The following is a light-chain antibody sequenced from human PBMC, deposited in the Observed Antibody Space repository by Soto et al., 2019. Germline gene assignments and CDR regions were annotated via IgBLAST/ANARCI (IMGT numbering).Light chain of an antibody. Sequence: EVVMTQSPLSLPVTLGQPATISCRSSQSLIHSDGNTYLNCLQQRPGQSTRRLIYKVSDRDSGVPDRFSGSGLGSDFILKISRVETEDVVVVYLMQITNLPCTFGQGTEVEIK. CDR2: KVS. CDR3: MQITNLPCT. CDR1: QSLIHSDGNTY. V-gene: IGKV2-30*02. J-gene: IGKJ1*01.